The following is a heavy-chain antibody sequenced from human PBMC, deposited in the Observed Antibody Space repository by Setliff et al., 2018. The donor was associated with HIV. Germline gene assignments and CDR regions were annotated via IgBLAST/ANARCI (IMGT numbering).Heavy chain of an antibody. V-gene: IGHV4-39*07. Sequence: PSETLSLTCTVSGGSISSRNFYWGWIRQPPGKGLERIGSIAYTGSGYYNSSLKSRVTISVDTSRNECSLKLTSVTAADTAMYYCAREVRWELPQGFDHWGQGSQVTVSS. CDR2: IAYTGSG. J-gene: IGHJ4*02. D-gene: IGHD1-26*01. CDR3: AREVRWELPQGFDH. CDR1: GGSISSRNFY.